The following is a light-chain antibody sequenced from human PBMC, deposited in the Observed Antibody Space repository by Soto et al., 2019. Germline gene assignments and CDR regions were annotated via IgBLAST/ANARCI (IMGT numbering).Light chain of an antibody. Sequence: EIGLTQSPGSLSLSPGERATLSCRASQSISGTFLAWYQQKPGQTPRLLIYGASSRATGIPDRFSGSGSGADFFLTISRLEPEDFAMYYCQQYETAPLTFGGGTKVEIK. J-gene: IGKJ4*01. CDR3: QQYETAPLT. CDR2: GAS. V-gene: IGKV3-20*01. CDR1: QSISGTF.